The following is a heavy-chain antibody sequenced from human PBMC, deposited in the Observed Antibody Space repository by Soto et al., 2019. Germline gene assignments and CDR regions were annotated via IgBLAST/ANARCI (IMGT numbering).Heavy chain of an antibody. CDR3: TRDASRDSSARGWFDP. D-gene: IGHD6-13*01. CDR1: GFTFRSFT. J-gene: IGHJ5*02. V-gene: IGHV3-21*01. CDR2: ISSNSAYI. Sequence: PGGSLRLSCAAPGFTFRSFTMNWVRQAPGKGLEWVSTISSNSAYIYYTDALRCRFTISRDNAKNSLHLQTNSLRAEDTAVYYCTRDASRDSSARGWFDPWDPGTLVTVSS.